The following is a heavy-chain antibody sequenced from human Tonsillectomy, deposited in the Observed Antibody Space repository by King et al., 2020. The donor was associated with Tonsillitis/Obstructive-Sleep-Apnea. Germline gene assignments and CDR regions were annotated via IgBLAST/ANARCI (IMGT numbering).Heavy chain of an antibody. CDR1: GGSISSSSYY. D-gene: IGHD3-3*01. V-gene: IGHV4-39*01. Sequence: QLQESGPGLVKPSETLSLTCTVSGGSISSSSYYWGWIRQPPGKGLEWIGSIYYSGSTYYNPSLKSRVTISVDTSKNQFSLKLSSVTAADTAVYYCASPPAAYDFWIGYYTHDAFDISGQGTMVTVSS. CDR2: IYYSGST. CDR3: ASPPAAYDFWIGYYTHDAFDI. J-gene: IGHJ3*02.